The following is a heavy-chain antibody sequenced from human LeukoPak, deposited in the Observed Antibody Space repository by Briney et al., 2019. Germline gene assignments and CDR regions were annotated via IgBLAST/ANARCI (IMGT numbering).Heavy chain of an antibody. CDR1: GYTFTSYG. J-gene: IGHJ4*02. V-gene: IGHV1-18*01. Sequence: ASVKVSCKASGYTFTSYGMSWVRQAPGQGLEWMGWISAYNGNTNYAQKLQGRVTMTTDTSTSTAYMELRSLRSDDTAVYYCARGPNVDTAMVIDYWGQGTLVTVSS. D-gene: IGHD5-18*01. CDR3: ARGPNVDTAMVIDY. CDR2: ISAYNGNT.